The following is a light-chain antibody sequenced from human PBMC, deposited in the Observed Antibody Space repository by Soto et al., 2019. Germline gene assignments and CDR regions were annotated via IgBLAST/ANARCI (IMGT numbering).Light chain of an antibody. J-gene: IGLJ1*01. CDR2: DVT. CDR3: ASSASTTTLGV. CDR1: RSDVGGYNY. Sequence: QSALTQPASVSGSPGQSITISCTGTRSDVGGYNYVSWYQQHPGKAPKLTIYDVTNRPSGVSNRFSGSKSGNTASLTISGLQADDEADYYCASSASTTTLGVFGTGTKLTVL. V-gene: IGLV2-14*01.